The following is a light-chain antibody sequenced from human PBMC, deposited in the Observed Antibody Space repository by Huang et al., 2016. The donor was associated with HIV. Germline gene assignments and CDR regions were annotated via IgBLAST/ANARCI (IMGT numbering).Light chain of an antibody. J-gene: IGKJ2*01. CDR2: AAS. CDR1: QSISSY. CDR3: QQYYGYPHT. V-gene: IGKV1-8*01. Sequence: AIRMTQSPSSLSTSTGDRVTITCRASQSISSYLAWYQHKPGKAPKCLIYAASTLQSGVPSRFSGSGSGTDFTLTISCLQSEDFATYYCQQYYGYPHTFGQGTKLEI.